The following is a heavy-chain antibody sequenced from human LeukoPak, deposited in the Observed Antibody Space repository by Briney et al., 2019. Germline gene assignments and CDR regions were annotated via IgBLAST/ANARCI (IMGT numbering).Heavy chain of an antibody. CDR2: INHSGST. Sequence: PSETLSLTCTVSGGSISSYYWSWIRQPPGKGLEWIGEINHSGSTNYNPSLKSRVTISVDTSKNQFSLKLSSVTAADTAVYYCARGKMGRLRYFDWLSGWYAFDIWGQGTMVTVSS. V-gene: IGHV4-34*01. CDR3: ARGKMGRLRYFDWLSGWYAFDI. D-gene: IGHD3-9*01. J-gene: IGHJ3*02. CDR1: GGSISSYY.